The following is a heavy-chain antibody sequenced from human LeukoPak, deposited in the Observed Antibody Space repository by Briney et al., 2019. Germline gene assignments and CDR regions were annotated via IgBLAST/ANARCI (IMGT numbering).Heavy chain of an antibody. CDR2: IYTSGST. V-gene: IGHV4-61*02. Sequence: SETLSLTCTVSGGSISSGSYYWSWIRQPAGKGLEWIRRIYTSGSTNYNPSLKSRVTISVDTSKNQFSLKLSSVTAADTAVYYCARGDGYNYYYYYYMDVWGKGTTVTVSS. D-gene: IGHD5-24*01. J-gene: IGHJ6*03. CDR1: GGSISSGSYY. CDR3: ARGDGYNYYYYYYMDV.